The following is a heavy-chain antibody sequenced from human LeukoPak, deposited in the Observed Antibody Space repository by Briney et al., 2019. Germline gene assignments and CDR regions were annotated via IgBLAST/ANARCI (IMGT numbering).Heavy chain of an antibody. Sequence: PGGSLRLSXAASGFTFRTYAMNWVGQAPGKGLEWVSAISSSGGGTYDADSVKGRFTSSRDNSKNTLYLQMNRLRAEDTAVYYCARDDPFDYWGQGTLVTVSS. D-gene: IGHD1-1*01. CDR3: ARDDPFDY. J-gene: IGHJ4*02. CDR1: GFTFRTYA. CDR2: ISSSGGGT. V-gene: IGHV3-23*01.